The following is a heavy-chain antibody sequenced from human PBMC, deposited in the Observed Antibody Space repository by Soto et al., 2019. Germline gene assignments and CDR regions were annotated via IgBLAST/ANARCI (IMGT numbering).Heavy chain of an antibody. D-gene: IGHD6-19*01. Sequence: SVKVSCKASGGTFSSYAISWVRQAPGQGLEWMGGIIPIFGTANYAQKFQGRVAITADESTSTAYMELSSLRSEDTAVYYCARENYSSKWFDPWGQGTLVTVSS. CDR2: IIPIFGTA. CDR3: ARENYSSKWFDP. J-gene: IGHJ5*02. V-gene: IGHV1-69*13. CDR1: GGTFSSYA.